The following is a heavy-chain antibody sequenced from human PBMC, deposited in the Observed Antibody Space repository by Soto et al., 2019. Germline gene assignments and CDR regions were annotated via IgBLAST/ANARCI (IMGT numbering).Heavy chain of an antibody. CDR3: ARLEGLATISYYFDF. D-gene: IGHD3-9*01. J-gene: IGHJ4*02. V-gene: IGHV4-39*01. Sequence: QLQLQESGPGLVKPSETLSLTCSVSGDSINSDKYYWGWIRQPPGKGLEWIGSIYFRGNTYYNPSLQTRVNISLDKSKSQFSLKLNSVTAADSAVYFCARLEGLATISYYFDFWGQGALVTVSS. CDR2: IYFRGNT. CDR1: GDSINSDKYY.